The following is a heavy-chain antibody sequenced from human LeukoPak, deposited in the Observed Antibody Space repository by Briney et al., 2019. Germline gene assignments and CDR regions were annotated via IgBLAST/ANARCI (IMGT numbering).Heavy chain of an antibody. CDR2: FYHSGST. D-gene: IGHD1-26*01. CDR1: GDSISSGLYY. Sequence: SETLSLTCTVSGDSISSGLYYWSWIRQPHGKGLEWIGYFYHSGSTYYNPSLKSRVTISVDRSKNQFSLKLTSVTAADTAMYYCARARVGATPDYWGQGALVTVSS. CDR3: ARARVGATPDY. V-gene: IGHV4-30-2*01. J-gene: IGHJ4*02.